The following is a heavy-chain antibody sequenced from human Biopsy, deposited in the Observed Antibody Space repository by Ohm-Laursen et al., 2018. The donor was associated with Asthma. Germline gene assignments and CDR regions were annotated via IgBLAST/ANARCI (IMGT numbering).Heavy chain of an antibody. D-gene: IGHD6-13*01. CDR3: ARGQKSAGDRWFDP. Sequence: ASVKVSCKTSGYTFIGYHIHWVRQAPGQGLEWMGRINPNSGGTKYAQKFQGRVTMTRDTSISTAYMEVSRLRSDVTAGYYCARGQKSAGDRWFDPWGQGTLVTVSS. CDR1: GYTFIGYH. J-gene: IGHJ5*02. V-gene: IGHV1-2*06. CDR2: INPNSGGT.